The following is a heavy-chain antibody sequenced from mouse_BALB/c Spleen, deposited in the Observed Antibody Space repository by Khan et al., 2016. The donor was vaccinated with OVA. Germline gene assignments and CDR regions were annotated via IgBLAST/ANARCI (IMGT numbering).Heavy chain of an antibody. CDR3: ARSVTITTVVATDFDY. CDR1: GYSITSDYA. D-gene: IGHD1-1*01. J-gene: IGHJ2*01. V-gene: IGHV3-2*02. Sequence: EVKLEESGPGLVKPSQSLSLTCTVTGYSITSDYAWNWIRQFPGNKLEWMGYISYSGRTSYNPSLKSRISITRDTSKNLFFLQLNSVTTEDTATXYCARSVTITTVVATDFDYWGQGTTLTVSS. CDR2: ISYSGRT.